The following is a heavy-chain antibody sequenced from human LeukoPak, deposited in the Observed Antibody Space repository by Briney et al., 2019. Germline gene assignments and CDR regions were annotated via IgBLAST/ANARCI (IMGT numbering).Heavy chain of an antibody. CDR3: ARGSSDFWSGYYTSYYMDV. CDR1: GYTFTCYY. CDR2: INPNSGCT. D-gene: IGHD3-3*01. V-gene: IGHV1-2*02. J-gene: IGHJ6*03. Sequence: ASVKVSCKASGYTFTCYYMHWVRQAPGQGREWMGWINPNSGCTNYAQKFQGRVTMTRDTSISTAYMELSRLRSDDTAVYYCARGSSDFWSGYYTSYYMDVWGKGTTVTVSS.